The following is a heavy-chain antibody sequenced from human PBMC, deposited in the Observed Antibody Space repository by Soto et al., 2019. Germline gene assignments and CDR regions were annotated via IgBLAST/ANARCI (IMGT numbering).Heavy chain of an antibody. V-gene: IGHV3-23*01. J-gene: IGHJ4*02. CDR1: GFTFSSYA. Sequence: EVQLLESGGGLVQPGGSLRLSCAASGFTFSSYAMSWVRQAPGKGLEWVSAISGSGGSTYYADSMKGRFTISRDNSKNTLYLQMNSLRAEDTAVYYCAKRYDYVWGSYRPIGGYFDYWGQGTLVTVSS. CDR3: AKRYDYVWGSYRPIGGYFDY. D-gene: IGHD3-16*02. CDR2: ISGSGGST.